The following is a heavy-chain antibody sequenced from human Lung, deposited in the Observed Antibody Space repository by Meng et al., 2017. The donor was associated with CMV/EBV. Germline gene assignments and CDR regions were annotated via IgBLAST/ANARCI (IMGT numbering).Heavy chain of an antibody. CDR1: GGSFSGYY. Sequence: SETLSLTCAVYGGSFSGYYWSWIRQPPGKGLEWIGEINHSGSTNYNPSLKSRVTISVDTSKNQFSLKLSSVTAADTAVYYCARGGYCSSTSCYKLYRNWFDPWGQXTLVTVSS. CDR2: INHSGST. CDR3: ARGGYCSSTSCYKLYRNWFDP. V-gene: IGHV4-34*01. D-gene: IGHD2-2*02. J-gene: IGHJ5*02.